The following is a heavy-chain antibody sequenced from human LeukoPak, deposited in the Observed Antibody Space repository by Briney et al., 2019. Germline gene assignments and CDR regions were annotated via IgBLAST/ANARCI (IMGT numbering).Heavy chain of an antibody. CDR1: GFTFSSYE. J-gene: IGHJ3*02. V-gene: IGHV3-21*01. CDR2: ITSGSAYI. D-gene: IGHD1-7*01. Sequence: GGSLRLSCAASGFTFSSYEMNWVRQAPGKGLEWVSSITSGSAYIYYADSVKGRFTISRDNAKNSLYLQMNSLRAEDTAVYYCARVRELAFDIWGQGTMVTVSS. CDR3: ARVRELAFDI.